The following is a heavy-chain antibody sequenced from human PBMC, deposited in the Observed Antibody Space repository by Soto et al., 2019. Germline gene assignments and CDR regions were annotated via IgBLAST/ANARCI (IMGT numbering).Heavy chain of an antibody. Sequence: EVQLLESGGGLVQPGGSLRLSCAASGFTFSSYAMSWVRQAPGKGLEWVSAISDSGGSTSYADSVRGRFTLSRDNSKNTLYLQMNSLRAEDTGVYSCAKYKDSSSPPYYDYWGQGTLVTVSS. CDR3: AKYKDSSSPPYYDY. D-gene: IGHD6-6*01. CDR2: ISDSGGST. V-gene: IGHV3-23*01. J-gene: IGHJ4*02. CDR1: GFTFSSYA.